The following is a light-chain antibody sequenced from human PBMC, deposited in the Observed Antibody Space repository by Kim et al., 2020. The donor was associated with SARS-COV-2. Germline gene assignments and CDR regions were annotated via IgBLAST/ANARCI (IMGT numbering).Light chain of an antibody. CDR1: SLRSYY. V-gene: IGLV3-19*01. CDR3: NSRDSSGNHLV. CDR2: GKN. Sequence: LGQTVSVTCQGDSLRSYYASWYQQKPGQAPVLVIYGKNNRPSGIPDRFSGSSSGNTASLTITGAQAEDEADYYCNSRDSSGNHLVFGGGTQLTVL. J-gene: IGLJ2*01.